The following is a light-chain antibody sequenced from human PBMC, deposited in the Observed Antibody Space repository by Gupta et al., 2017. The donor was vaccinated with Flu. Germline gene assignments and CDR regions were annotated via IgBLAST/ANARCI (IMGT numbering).Light chain of an antibody. CDR2: GAS. Sequence: ETVMTQSPVTLSVSPGDTAVVSCRASQSVGSKLAWYQEKPGQAPRLLIYGASTRATGIPSRFSGSGSGTEFTLIISKLQSEDFAIYHCKQDEEGPRTFGQGTTVEMK. CDR1: QSVGSK. CDR3: KQDEEGPRT. J-gene: IGKJ1*01. V-gene: IGKV3-15*01.